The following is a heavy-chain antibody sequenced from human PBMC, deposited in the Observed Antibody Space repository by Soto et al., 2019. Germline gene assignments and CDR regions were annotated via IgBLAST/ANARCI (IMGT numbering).Heavy chain of an antibody. CDR3: ARRVDFWSGYYDF. CDR1: GGSITDSNYY. CDR2: IYYSGNT. J-gene: IGHJ4*02. Sequence: SETLSLTCSVSGGSITDSNYYWAGAPQPPGKGLESIGSIYYSGNTYYNPSLKSRVTISVDTSKNQFSLKLTSVSAADTAMYYCARRVDFWSGYYDFWGQGHLVTVSS. V-gene: IGHV4-39*01. D-gene: IGHD3-3*01.